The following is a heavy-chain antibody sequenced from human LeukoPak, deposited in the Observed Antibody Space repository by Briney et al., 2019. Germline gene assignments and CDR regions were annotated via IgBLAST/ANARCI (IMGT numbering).Heavy chain of an antibody. V-gene: IGHV3-15*01. CDR3: TTAADSSGYYFYYFDY. J-gene: IGHJ4*02. D-gene: IGHD3-22*01. Sequence: MSGGSLRLSCAASGFTFSNAWMSWVRQAPGKGLEWVGRIKSKTDGGTTDYAAPVKGRFTISRDDSKNTLYLQMNSLKTEDTAVYYCTTAADSSGYYFYYFDYWGQGTLVTVSS. CDR1: GFTFSNAW. CDR2: IKSKTDGGTT.